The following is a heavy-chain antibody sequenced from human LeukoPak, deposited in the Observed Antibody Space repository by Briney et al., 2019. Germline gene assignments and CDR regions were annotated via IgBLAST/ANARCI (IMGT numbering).Heavy chain of an antibody. J-gene: IGHJ4*02. V-gene: IGHV4-30-4*01. CDR2: IYYSGST. CDR3: ASITMVRGAEPKSDY. Sequence: SQTLSLTCTVSGGSISSGDYYWSWIRQPPGKGLEWIGYIYYSGSTYYNPSLKSRVTISVDTSKNQFSLKLSSVTAADTAVYYCASITMVRGAEPKSDYWGQGTLVTVSS. D-gene: IGHD3-10*01. CDR1: GGSISSGDYY.